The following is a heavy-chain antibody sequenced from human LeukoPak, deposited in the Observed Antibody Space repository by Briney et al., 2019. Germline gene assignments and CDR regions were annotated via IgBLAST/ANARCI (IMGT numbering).Heavy chain of an antibody. CDR3: ARLIGLSAYYFDH. D-gene: IGHD3-16*01. V-gene: IGHV3-11*01. Sequence: PGGSLRLSCAASEFTFSDYYMSWIRQAPGKGLEWVSYISSSGVTIYYADSVKGRLTISRDNAKNPLYLQMNSLRAEDTAVYYCARLIGLSAYYFDHWGQGTLVTVSS. CDR2: ISSSGVTI. CDR1: EFTFSDYY. J-gene: IGHJ4*02.